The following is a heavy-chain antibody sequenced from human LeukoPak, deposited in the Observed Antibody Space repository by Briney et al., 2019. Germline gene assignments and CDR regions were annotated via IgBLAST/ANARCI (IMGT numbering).Heavy chain of an antibody. CDR3: ARGVLFDP. V-gene: IGHV4-59*12. Sequence: SQTLSLTSALSRGSISRYSWSWIRRPPRPGLEWVGYMYFNVRTQYNPSLTSRVTISEYTCTNTFSLTLSSVTAADTAVYYCARGVLFDPWGQGTLVTVSS. J-gene: IGHJ5*02. CDR1: RGSISRYS. CDR2: MYFNVRT.